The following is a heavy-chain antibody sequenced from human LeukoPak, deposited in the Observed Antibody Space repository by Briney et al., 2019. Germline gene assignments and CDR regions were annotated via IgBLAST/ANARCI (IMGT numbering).Heavy chain of an antibody. CDR3: AFRTMVRGVDY. D-gene: IGHD3-10*01. J-gene: IGHJ4*02. V-gene: IGHV1-69*13. Sequence: SVKVSCKASGGTFSSYAISWVRRAPGQGLEGMGGIIPIFCTANYAQKFQGRVTITADESTSTAYMELRSLRSEDTAVYYCAFRTMVRGVDYWGQGTLVTVSS. CDR2: IIPIFCTA. CDR1: GGTFSSYA.